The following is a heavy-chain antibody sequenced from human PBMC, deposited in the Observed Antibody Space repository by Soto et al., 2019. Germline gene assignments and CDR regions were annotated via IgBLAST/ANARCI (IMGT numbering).Heavy chain of an antibody. J-gene: IGHJ5*01. CDR3: VKVSNDFWSGYYKGWFDF. CDR2: IDSNSGSI. V-gene: IGHV3-9*01. Sequence: PGGSLRLSCAASGFTFDNYAMHWVRQGPGKGLEWVSGIDSNSGSIGYADSVKGRFTISRDNAKNSLYLQMNSLRVEDTAFYYCVKVSNDFWSGYYKGWFDFWGQGTLVTVSS. CDR1: GFTFDNYA. D-gene: IGHD3-3*01.